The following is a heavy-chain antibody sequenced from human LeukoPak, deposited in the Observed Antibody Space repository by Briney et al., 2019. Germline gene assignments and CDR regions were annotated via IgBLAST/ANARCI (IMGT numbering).Heavy chain of an antibody. CDR1: GFTFSTAW. V-gene: IGHV3-15*01. Sequence: GGSLRLSCAVSGFTFSTAWMTWVRQAPGKGLEWLGRIKSETDGGTTHYAAPAIGRFTISRDDSIRTVYLQMNSLKTEDTAVYYCLAGTYWGQGTLVTVSS. CDR3: LAGTY. CDR2: IKSETDGGTT. D-gene: IGHD3-10*01. J-gene: IGHJ4*02.